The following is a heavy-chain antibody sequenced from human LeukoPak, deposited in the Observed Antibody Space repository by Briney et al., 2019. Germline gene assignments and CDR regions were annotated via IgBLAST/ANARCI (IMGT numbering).Heavy chain of an antibody. CDR1: GGSISSSRYY. D-gene: IGHD6-6*01. CDR3: ARGTSVAAVARYFQH. V-gene: IGHV4-39*07. CDR2: INHSGST. Sequence: SETLSLTCTVSGGSISSSRYYWSWIRQPPGKGLEWIGEINHSGSTNYNPSLKSRVTISVDTSKNQFSLKLSPVTAADTAVYYCARGTSVAAVARYFQHWGQGTLVTVSS. J-gene: IGHJ1*01.